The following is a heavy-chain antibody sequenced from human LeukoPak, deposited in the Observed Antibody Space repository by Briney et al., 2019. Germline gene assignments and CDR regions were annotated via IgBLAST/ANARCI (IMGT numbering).Heavy chain of an antibody. V-gene: IGHV4-59*08. D-gene: IGHD1-26*01. Sequence: SETLSLTCTVSGGSISSYNWSWIRHPPGKGLEWIGYIYYSGSTNYNPSLKSRVTISVDTSKNQFSLKLSSVTAADTAVYYCARSELRSHYYYGMHVWGQGTTVTVSS. CDR2: IYYSGST. CDR3: ARSELRSHYYYGMHV. J-gene: IGHJ6*02. CDR1: GGSISSYN.